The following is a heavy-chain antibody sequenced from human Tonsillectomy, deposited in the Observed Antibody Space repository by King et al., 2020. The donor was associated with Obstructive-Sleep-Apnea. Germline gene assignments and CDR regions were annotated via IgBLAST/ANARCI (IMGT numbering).Heavy chain of an antibody. CDR1: GFTFSSYA. V-gene: IGHV3-23*04. D-gene: IGHD2-8*01. CDR2: ISGSGGIT. CDR3: AKGYCTNGVCYFDY. J-gene: IGHJ4*02. Sequence: EVQLVESGGGLVQPGGSLRLSCAASGFTFSSYAMSWVRQAPGKGLEWVSSISGSGGITNSADSVKGRFTISRDNSKNTLYRQMNSLRDEDTAVYYCAKGYCTNGVCYFDYWGQGTLVTVSS.